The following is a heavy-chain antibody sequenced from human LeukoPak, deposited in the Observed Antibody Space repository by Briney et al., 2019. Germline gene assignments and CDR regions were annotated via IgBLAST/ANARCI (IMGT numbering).Heavy chain of an antibody. CDR1: GFTFGDYA. V-gene: IGHV3-21*01. D-gene: IGHD4-23*01. J-gene: IGHJ6*03. CDR3: ARDYGGRSTYYYYYYMDV. CDR2: ISSSSSYI. Sequence: GGSLRLSCTASGFTFGDYAMNWVRQAPGKGLEWVSSISSSSSYIYYADSVKGRFTISRDNAKNSLYLQMNSLRAEDTAVYYCARDYGGRSTYYYYYYMDVWGKGTTVTVSS.